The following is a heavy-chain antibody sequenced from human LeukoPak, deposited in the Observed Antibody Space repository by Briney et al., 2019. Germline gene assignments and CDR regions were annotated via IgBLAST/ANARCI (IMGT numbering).Heavy chain of an antibody. CDR1: GYTLTGYF. D-gene: IGHD5-12*01. Sequence: ASVKVSCKTSGYTLTGYFIHWVRQAPGHGLEWMGWINPDSTGTNSAQKFQGTLTMTWDTSIRTAYMQLGWLKSDGTAVYYCASEGGGSSLYSWFDPWGQGTLVTVSA. CDR3: ASEGGGSSLYSWFDP. V-gene: IGHV1-2*02. CDR2: INPDSTGT. J-gene: IGHJ5*02.